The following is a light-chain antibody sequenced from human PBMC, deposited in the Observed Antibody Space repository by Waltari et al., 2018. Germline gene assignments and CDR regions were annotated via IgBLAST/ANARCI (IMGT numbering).Light chain of an antibody. CDR3: QQYNNWPLYT. Sequence: EIVMTQSPATLSVSPGERATLSCRASHRVSSNLAWYQQKPGQAPRLLIYGASTRATGIPARFSGSGSGTEFTLTISSMQSEDFAVYYCQQYNNWPLYTFGQGTKLEIK. CDR1: HRVSSN. J-gene: IGKJ2*01. V-gene: IGKV3-15*01. CDR2: GAS.